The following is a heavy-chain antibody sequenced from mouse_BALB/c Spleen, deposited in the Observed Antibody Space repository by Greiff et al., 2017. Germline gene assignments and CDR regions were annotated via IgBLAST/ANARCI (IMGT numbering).Heavy chain of an antibody. CDR2: ISYSGST. CDR3: ARSTELRPSMDY. Sequence: EVHLVESGPGLVKPSQSLSLTCTVTGYSITSDYAWNWIRQFPGNKLEWMGYISYSGSTSYNPSLKSRISITRDTSKNQFFLQLNSVTTEDTATYYCARSTELRPSMDYWGQGTSVTVSS. J-gene: IGHJ4*01. D-gene: IGHD1-2*01. CDR1: GYSITSDYA. V-gene: IGHV3-2*02.